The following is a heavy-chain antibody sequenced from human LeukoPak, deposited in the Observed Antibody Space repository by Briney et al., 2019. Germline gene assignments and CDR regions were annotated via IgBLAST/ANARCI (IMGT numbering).Heavy chain of an antibody. Sequence: PGGSLRLSCAVSGITLSNYGMSWVRQAPGKCLEWVSGISGSGGNTYYADSVKGRFTISRDNSKNTLYLKMNSLRAEDTAVYFCAKRGVVIRVILVGFHKEAYYFDSWGQGALVTVSS. CDR2: ISGSGGNT. V-gene: IGHV3-23*01. CDR3: AKRGVVIRVILVGFHKEAYYFDS. J-gene: IGHJ4*02. D-gene: IGHD3-22*01. CDR1: GITLSNYG.